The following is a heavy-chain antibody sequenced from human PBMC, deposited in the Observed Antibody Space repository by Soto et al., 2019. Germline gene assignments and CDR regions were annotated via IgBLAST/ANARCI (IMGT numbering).Heavy chain of an antibody. J-gene: IGHJ3*02. CDR1: GGTFSSYA. CDR2: ILPIFGTA. D-gene: IGHD3-22*01. Sequence: SVKVSCKASGGTFSSYAISWVRQAPGQGLEWMGGILPIFGTANYAQKFQGRVTITADEATSTAYMELSSLRSEDTALYYCARGDHPRAYRDYYDSSSYHDAFDIWGRGTMVTVSS. CDR3: ARGDHPRAYRDYYDSSSYHDAFDI. V-gene: IGHV1-69*13.